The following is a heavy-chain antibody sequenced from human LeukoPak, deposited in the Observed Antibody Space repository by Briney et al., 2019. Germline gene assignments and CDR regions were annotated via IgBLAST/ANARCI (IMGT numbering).Heavy chain of an antibody. CDR1: GGSISSYY. CDR2: IYTSGST. CDR3: AREKWELFDY. V-gene: IGHV4-4*07. Sequence: PSETLSLTCTVSGGSISSYYWRWIRQPAGKGLEWIGRIYTSGSTNSNPSLKSRVTMSVETSKDQFSLKLSSVTAADTAVYYCAREKWELFDYWGQGTLVTVSS. D-gene: IGHD1-26*01. J-gene: IGHJ4*02.